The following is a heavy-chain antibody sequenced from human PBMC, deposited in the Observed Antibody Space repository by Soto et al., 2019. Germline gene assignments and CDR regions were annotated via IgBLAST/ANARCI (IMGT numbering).Heavy chain of an antibody. J-gene: IGHJ6*02. CDR3: ATPRKNYYYYGMDV. V-gene: IGHV4-34*01. CDR1: GGSFSDYY. CDR2: ISPTGIT. Sequence: LSLTCAVYGGSFSDYYWSWIRQPPGKGLEWVGEISPTGITKYNPSLKSRVAISVDASKNQFSLKLTSVTAADTAVYYCATPRKNYYYYGMDVWGQGTTVTVSS.